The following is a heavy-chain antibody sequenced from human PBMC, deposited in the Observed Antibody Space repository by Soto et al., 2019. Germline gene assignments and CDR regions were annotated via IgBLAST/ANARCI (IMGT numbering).Heavy chain of an antibody. J-gene: IGHJ5*02. Sequence: QVQLQESGPGLVKPSETLSLTCTVSGASISGFYGSWIRKSAGKGLEWIGRIYATGTNNYNPSHNSRVMMSADTSKKQFSLKLRSVTAADTAVYYCVRDVTKTLRDWFDPWGQGISVTVSS. CDR2: IYATGTN. CDR3: VRDVTKTLRDWFDP. CDR1: GASISGFY. V-gene: IGHV4-4*07. D-gene: IGHD1-1*01.